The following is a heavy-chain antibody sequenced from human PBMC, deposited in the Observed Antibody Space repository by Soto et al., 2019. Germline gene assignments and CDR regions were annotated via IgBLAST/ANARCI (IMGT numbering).Heavy chain of an antibody. CDR1: GYTFTSYG. CDR2: ISAYNGNT. D-gene: IGHD5-12*01. Sequence: ASVKVSCKASGYTFTSYGISWVRQAPGQGLEWMGWISAYNGNTNYAQKLQGRVTMTIDTSTSTAYMELRSLRSDDTAVYYCARDRAGYSGYDPVVDYWGQGTLVTVSS. J-gene: IGHJ4*02. V-gene: IGHV1-18*01. CDR3: ARDRAGYSGYDPVVDY.